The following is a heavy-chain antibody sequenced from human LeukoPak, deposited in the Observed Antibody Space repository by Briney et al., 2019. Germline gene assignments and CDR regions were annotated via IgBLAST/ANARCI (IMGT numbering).Heavy chain of an antibody. CDR2: IKQDGSQK. CDR1: GFTLGRHW. D-gene: IGHD4-17*01. J-gene: IGHJ4*02. V-gene: IGHV3-7*05. CDR3: AREVYGDNYFDY. Sequence: GGSLRLSCAASGFTLGRHWMSWVRQAPGKGPEWVANIKQDGSQKYYVDSVKGRFTISRDNAKNSLYLQMNSLRAEDTAIYYCAREVYGDNYFDYWGQGTLVTVAS.